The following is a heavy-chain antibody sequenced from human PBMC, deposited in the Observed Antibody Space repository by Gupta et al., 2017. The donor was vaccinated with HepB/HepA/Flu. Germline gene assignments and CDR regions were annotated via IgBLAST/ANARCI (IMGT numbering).Heavy chain of an antibody. CDR2: IKQDGSEK. V-gene: IGHV3-7*01. D-gene: IGHD6-6*01. CDR3: AGFFSARGF. Sequence: EVHLVESGGALFQPGWTLSLSCADPGFSFSHFWMSWVRQAPGKGLEWMANIKQDGSEKYYVDSVKGRFTISRDNAKNSLYLQMNSLRAEDTAMYYCAGFFSARGFWGQGTLVTVSS. J-gene: IGHJ4*02. CDR1: GFSFSHFW.